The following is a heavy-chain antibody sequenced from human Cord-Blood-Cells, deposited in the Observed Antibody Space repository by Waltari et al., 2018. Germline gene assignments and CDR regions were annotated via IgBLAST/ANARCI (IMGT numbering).Heavy chain of an antibody. D-gene: IGHD1-26*01. CDR1: GGSISSSSYY. CDR3: ARRDIVGATDY. J-gene: IGHJ4*02. Sequence: QLQLQESGPGLVKPSETLSLTCTVSGGSISSSSYYWGWFRQPPGKGLEWIGSIYYSGSTYYNPSLKSRVTISVDTSKNQFSLKLSSVTAADTAVYYCARRDIVGATDYWGQGTLVTVSS. V-gene: IGHV4-39*01. CDR2: IYYSGST.